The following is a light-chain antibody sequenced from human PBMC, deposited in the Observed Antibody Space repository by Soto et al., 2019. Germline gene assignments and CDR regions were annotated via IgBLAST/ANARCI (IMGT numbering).Light chain of an antibody. V-gene: IGKV2-28*01. CDR3: MQALQTPRT. CDR2: LGS. J-gene: IGKJ1*01. CDR1: QSLLHSNGRNY. Sequence: DIVMTQSPLSLPVTPGEPASISCKSSQSLLHSNGRNYLDWYLQKSGQSPQLLISLGSNRASGVPDRFSGSGSGTDFTLKISRVEAEDVGVYYCMQALQTPRTLGQGTKVDIK.